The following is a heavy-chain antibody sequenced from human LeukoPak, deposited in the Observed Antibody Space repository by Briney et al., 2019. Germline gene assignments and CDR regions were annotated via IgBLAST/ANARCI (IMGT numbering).Heavy chain of an antibody. J-gene: IGHJ4*02. Sequence: PSETLSLTCTVSGGSISRNYWNWIRQPPGKGLEWIGYIYYTGSTKYNPSLESRVTISVDTSKNLFSLKLSSVTAADTAVYYCARGGADYGDYGRYEIDYWGRGTLVTVSS. D-gene: IGHD4-17*01. CDR1: GGSISRNY. CDR3: ARGGADYGDYGRYEIDY. V-gene: IGHV4-59*12. CDR2: IYYTGST.